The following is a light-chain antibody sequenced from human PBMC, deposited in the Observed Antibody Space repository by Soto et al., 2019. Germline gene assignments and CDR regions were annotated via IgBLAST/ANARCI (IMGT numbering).Light chain of an antibody. CDR1: QNIGTW. Sequence: DIQMTQSPPTLSASVGDRVTISCRASQNIGTWLAWNQQKPGRAPKLLIYDASSLESGVPSRFSGSGSGTEFTLTISSLQPDDFAAYYCQQYNSNWWTFGQGTKVEIK. J-gene: IGKJ1*01. CDR2: DAS. CDR3: QQYNSNWWT. V-gene: IGKV1-5*01.